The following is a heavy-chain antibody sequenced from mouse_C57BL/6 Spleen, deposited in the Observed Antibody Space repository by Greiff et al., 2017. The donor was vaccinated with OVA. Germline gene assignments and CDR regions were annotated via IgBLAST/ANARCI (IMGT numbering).Heavy chain of an antibody. D-gene: IGHD1-1*01. CDR3: ARSGGRYYFDY. CDR1: GYAFTNYL. Sequence: QVQLKESGAELVRPGTSVKVSCKASGYAFTNYLIEWVKQRPGQGLEWIGVINPGSGGTNYNEKFKGKATLTADKSSSTAYMQLSSLTSEDSAVYFCARSGGRYYFDYGGQGTTLTVSS. V-gene: IGHV1-54*01. CDR2: INPGSGGT. J-gene: IGHJ2*01.